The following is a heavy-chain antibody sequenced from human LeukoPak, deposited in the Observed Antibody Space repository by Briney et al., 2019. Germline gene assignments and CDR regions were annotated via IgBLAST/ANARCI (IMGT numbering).Heavy chain of an antibody. CDR1: GFTFSTYW. CDR3: ARDVGGSLDY. Sequence: GGSLRLSCAASGFTFSTYWMAWVRQAPGKGLEWVANVKGDESARHQADSVKGRFTISRDNAKKSVYLQMSSLRGEDTAVYYCARDVGGSLDYWGQGTLVTVSS. CDR2: VKGDESAR. D-gene: IGHD1-26*01. J-gene: IGHJ4*02. V-gene: IGHV3-7*01.